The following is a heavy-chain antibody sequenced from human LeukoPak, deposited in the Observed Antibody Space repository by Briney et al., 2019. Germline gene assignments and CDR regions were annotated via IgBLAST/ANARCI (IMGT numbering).Heavy chain of an antibody. CDR2: FYYSGST. CDR1: GGSICSSSNS. J-gene: IGHJ4*02. D-gene: IGHD3-9*01. V-gene: IGHV4-39*01. Sequence: PSETLSLTCTVSGGSICSSSNSWGSIRQPPGKRLEWVGSFYYSGSTYYNPSLKSRVTISVDTSKNQFSLKLSSVTAADTAVYYCARHASEDYDILTGYSFDYWGQGTLVTVSS. CDR3: ARHASEDYDILTGYSFDY.